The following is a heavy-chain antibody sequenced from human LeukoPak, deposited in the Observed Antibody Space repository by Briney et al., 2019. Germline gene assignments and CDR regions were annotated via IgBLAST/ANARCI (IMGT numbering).Heavy chain of an antibody. CDR2: ISGSGDST. J-gene: IGHJ4*02. CDR1: GFTFSRFA. V-gene: IGHV3-23*01. Sequence: PGGSLRLSCAASGFTFSRFAMSWVRQAPGKGLEWVSGISGSGDSTYYADSVKGRFTISRDNSKNTLYLQMNGLRAEDTAVYYCATYRRGYHDSSEPYYFDYWGQGTLVTVSS. D-gene: IGHD3-22*01. CDR3: ATYRRGYHDSSEPYYFDY.